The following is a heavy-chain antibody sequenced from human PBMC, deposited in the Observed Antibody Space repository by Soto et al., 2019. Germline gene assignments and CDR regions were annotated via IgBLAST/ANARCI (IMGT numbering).Heavy chain of an antibody. CDR1: GGSISNYY. Sequence: PSETLSLTCTVSGGSISNYYWSWIRQPPGKGLEWIGYFYYSGGTNYNPSLRSRVTISGDTSKNQFSLKLSSVTAADTAVYYCARDTPQLGIFDYWGQGTLVTVSS. CDR2: FYYSGGT. J-gene: IGHJ4*02. D-gene: IGHD7-27*01. V-gene: IGHV4-59*12. CDR3: ARDTPQLGIFDY.